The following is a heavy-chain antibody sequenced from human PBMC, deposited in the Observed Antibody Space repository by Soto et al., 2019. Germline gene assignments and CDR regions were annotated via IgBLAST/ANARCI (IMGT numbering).Heavy chain of an antibody. CDR2: IIPIFGTA. D-gene: IGHD3-22*01. Sequence: LVQSGAEVKKPGSSVKVSXKASGGTFSSYAISWXXXXXXXXXXXXGGIIPIFGTANYAQKFQGRVTITADESTSTAYMELSSLRSEDTAVYYCARGRGATYYYDSSGYPFDYWGQGTLVTVSS. CDR1: GGTFSSYA. J-gene: IGHJ4*02. V-gene: IGHV1-69*01. CDR3: ARGRGATYYYDSSGYPFDY.